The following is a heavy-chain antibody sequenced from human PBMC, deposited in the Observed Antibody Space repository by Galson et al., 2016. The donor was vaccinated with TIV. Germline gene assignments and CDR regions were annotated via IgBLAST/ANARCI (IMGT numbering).Heavy chain of an antibody. CDR2: FSGSPATT. D-gene: IGHD2-15*01. Sequence: SLRLSCAASGFTFSSCAMSWVRRTPGKGLEWVSTFSGSPATTYYADSVKGRFTISRDNSKNTLYLQMNSLRAEDTAQYYCAKGTLATCSGVRCYYFDSWGQGTLFTVSS. V-gene: IGHV3-23*01. CDR1: GFTFSSCA. CDR3: AKGTLATCSGVRCYYFDS. J-gene: IGHJ4*02.